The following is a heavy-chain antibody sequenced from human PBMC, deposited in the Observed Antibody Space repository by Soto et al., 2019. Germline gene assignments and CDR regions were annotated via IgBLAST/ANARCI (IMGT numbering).Heavy chain of an antibody. CDR1: AGSTSTGANY. V-gene: IGHV4-31*03. CDR2: IYYSGST. J-gene: IGHJ3*01. Sequence: TSETRSLTCTVSAGSTSTGANYGSCIRHQPGKGLEWIGYIYYSGSTYYNPSLKSRDTISVDTSKNQFSLKLSPVTAADTAVYYCGGGCKVFRDQSDVFDFWGQGTWVPVSS. CDR3: GGGCKVFRDQSDVFDF. D-gene: IGHD2-8*01.